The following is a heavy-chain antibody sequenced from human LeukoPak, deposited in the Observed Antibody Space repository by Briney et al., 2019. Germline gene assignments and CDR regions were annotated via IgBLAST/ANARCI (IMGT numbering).Heavy chain of an antibody. Sequence: SVKVSCKASGFTFTSSAVQWVRQARGQRLEWIGWIVVGSGNTNYAQKFQERVTITRDMSTSTAYMELSSLRSEDTAVYYCAADFPEYYDFWSGYYIFGYYYYMDVWGKGTTVTVSS. D-gene: IGHD3-3*01. CDR2: IVVGSGNT. CDR3: AADFPEYYDFWSGYYIFGYYYYMDV. J-gene: IGHJ6*03. CDR1: GFTFTSSA. V-gene: IGHV1-58*01.